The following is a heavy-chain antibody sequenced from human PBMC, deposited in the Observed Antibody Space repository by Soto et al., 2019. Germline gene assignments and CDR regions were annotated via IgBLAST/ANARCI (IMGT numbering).Heavy chain of an antibody. V-gene: IGHV3-23*01. J-gene: IGHJ4*02. CDR3: ARAIAVGSTSLDY. Sequence: PGGSLRLSCVGSGYRFSEYAMAWIRQAPGKGLEWVTGVTSSAIATYYADSVKGRFTISRNNSLNILYLQMDSLRDEDTAVYFCARAIAVGSTSLDYWGLGTRVTVSS. CDR2: VTSSAIAT. D-gene: IGHD6-19*01. CDR1: GYRFSEYA.